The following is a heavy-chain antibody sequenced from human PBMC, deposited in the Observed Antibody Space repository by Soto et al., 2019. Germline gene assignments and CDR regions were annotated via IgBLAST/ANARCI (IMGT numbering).Heavy chain of an antibody. D-gene: IGHD2-21*02. Sequence: SETLSLTCIDSGESISSSSYYCGWIRQTPGKGLGWIGSIYYSGRTYYNPSFKSRVTISIDTSKNQFSLKLSSVTARDTAVYYCARQRTTVVTQAYFDRWGQGALVTVSS. CDR3: ARQRTTVVTQAYFDR. V-gene: IGHV4-39*01. CDR2: IYYSGRT. CDR1: GESISSSSYY. J-gene: IGHJ4*02.